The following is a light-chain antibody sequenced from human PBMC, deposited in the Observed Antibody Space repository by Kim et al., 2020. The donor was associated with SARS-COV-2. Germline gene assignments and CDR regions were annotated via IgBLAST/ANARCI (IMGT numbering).Light chain of an antibody. V-gene: IGKV3-15*01. J-gene: IGKJ1*01. CDR1: QSVNSN. CDR2: GAS. CDR3: QQYNNRWT. Sequence: VSPGERATLSCRASQSVNSNLAWYQQKPGQPARLLIYGASTSAAGIPDRFSGSGSGTEFSLTISSLQSEDFAVYYCQQYNNRWTFGQGTKVDIK.